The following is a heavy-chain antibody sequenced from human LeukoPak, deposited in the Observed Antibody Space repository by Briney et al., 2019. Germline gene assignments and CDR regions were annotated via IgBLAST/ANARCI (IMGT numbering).Heavy chain of an antibody. CDR3: ARLKRGDWFDP. Sequence: PSETLSLTCAVYGGSFSGYYWSWIRQPPGKGLEWIGEINHSGSTNYNPSLKSRVTISVDTSKNQFSLKLSSVTAADTAVYYCARLKRGDWFDPWGQGTLVTVSS. CDR2: INHSGST. J-gene: IGHJ5*02. CDR1: GGSFSGYY. V-gene: IGHV4-34*01.